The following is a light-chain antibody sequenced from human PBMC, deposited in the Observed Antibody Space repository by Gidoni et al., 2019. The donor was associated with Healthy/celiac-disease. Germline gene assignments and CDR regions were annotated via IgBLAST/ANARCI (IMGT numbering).Light chain of an antibody. V-gene: IGLV1-47*01. Sequence: QSVLTQPPSASGTPGQRVTISSSGSSSNIGGNYVYWYQHVPGTAPKLLIYKNNERPSRVPDRFSGSKSGTSASLAISGLRSDDEADYYCATWDGSLSAWVFGGGTKLTVL. CDR3: ATWDGSLSAWV. CDR2: KNN. CDR1: SSNIGGNY. J-gene: IGLJ3*02.